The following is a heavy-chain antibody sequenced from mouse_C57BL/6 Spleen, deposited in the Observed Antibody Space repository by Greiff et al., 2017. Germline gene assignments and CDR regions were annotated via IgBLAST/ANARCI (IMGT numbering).Heavy chain of an antibody. D-gene: IGHD2-4*01. CDR1: GFTFSDFY. V-gene: IGHV7-1*01. J-gene: IGHJ4*01. Sequence: EVNVVESGGGLVQSGRSLRLSCATSGFTFSDFYMEWVRQAPGKGLEWIAASRNKANDYTTEYSASVKGRFIVSRDTSQSILYLQMNALRAEDTAIYYCAREIYYDYDGAMDYWGQGTSVTVSS. CDR2: SRNKANDYTT. CDR3: AREIYYDYDGAMDY.